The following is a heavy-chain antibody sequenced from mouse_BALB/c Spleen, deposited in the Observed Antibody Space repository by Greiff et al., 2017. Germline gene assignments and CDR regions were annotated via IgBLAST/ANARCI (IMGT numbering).Heavy chain of an antibody. CDR3: ARDEGNYIDY. V-gene: IGHV5-9-4*01. CDR2: ISSGGSYT. CDR1: GFTFSSYA. Sequence: EVKLVESGGGLVKPGGSLKLSCAASGFTFSSYAMSWVRQSPEKRLEWVAEISSGGSYTYYPDTVTGRFTISRDNAKNTLYLEMSSLRSEDTAMYYCARDEGNYIDYWGQGTTLTVSS. J-gene: IGHJ2*01.